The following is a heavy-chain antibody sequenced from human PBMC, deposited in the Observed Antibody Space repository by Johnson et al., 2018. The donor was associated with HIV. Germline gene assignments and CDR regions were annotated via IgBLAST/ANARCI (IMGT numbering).Heavy chain of an antibody. D-gene: IGHD1-14*01. CDR3: AKGPEGAFDI. CDR1: GFTFSSYA. J-gene: IGHJ3*02. CDR2: ISYDGSNK. Sequence: QVQLVESGGGVVQPGRSLRLSCAASGFTFSSYAMHWVRQAPGKGLEWVAVISYDGSNKYYADSVKGRFTISRDNSKNTLYLQMNSLRAEDTAVYYCAKGPEGAFDIWGQGTMFTVSS. V-gene: IGHV3-30*04.